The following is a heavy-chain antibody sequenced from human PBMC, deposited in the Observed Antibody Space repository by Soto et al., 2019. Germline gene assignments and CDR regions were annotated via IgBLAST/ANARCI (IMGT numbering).Heavy chain of an antibody. J-gene: IGHJ3*02. Sequence: EVLLLESGGGLVQPGGSLRLSCAASGFTFSTYAMSWVRQAPGKGLEWVSAISGSGDNIFYADSVKGRCTISRDSSTTTLQFHRLRTEDTAVYYCARPRGYGVVDAYDIWGQGAMVTVSS. CDR2: ISGSGDNI. CDR1: GFTFSTYA. CDR3: ARPRGYGVVDAYDI. D-gene: IGHD4-17*01. V-gene: IGHV3-23*01.